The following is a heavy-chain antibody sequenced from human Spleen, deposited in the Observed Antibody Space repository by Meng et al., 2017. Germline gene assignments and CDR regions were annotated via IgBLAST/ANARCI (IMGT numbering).Heavy chain of an antibody. CDR3: ARSMGYGDYVYYFDY. CDR1: GGSFSGYY. D-gene: IGHD4-17*01. CDR2: IYYSGSA. J-gene: IGHJ4*02. V-gene: IGHV4-59*08. Sequence: SETLSLTCAVYGGSFSGYYWSWIRQPPGKGLEWIGYIYYSGSASSNPSLKSRVTISVDTSKNQFSLKLSSVTAADTAVYYCARSMGYGDYVYYFDYWGQGTLVTVSS.